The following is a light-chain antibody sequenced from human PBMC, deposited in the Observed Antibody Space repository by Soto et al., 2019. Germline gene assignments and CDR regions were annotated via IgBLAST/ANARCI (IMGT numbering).Light chain of an antibody. CDR1: NSNIGSNV. J-gene: IGLJ3*02. CDR2: FNE. Sequence: QSVLTQPPSVSGTPGQRVSISCSGSNSNIGSNVVAWYRHLPGTAPKCLIYFNEQRLSGVPDRISGSKSGTSASLAISGLQSEDEAEYYCVAWDDSLRGRVFGGGTKLTVL. V-gene: IGLV1-44*01. CDR3: VAWDDSLRGRV.